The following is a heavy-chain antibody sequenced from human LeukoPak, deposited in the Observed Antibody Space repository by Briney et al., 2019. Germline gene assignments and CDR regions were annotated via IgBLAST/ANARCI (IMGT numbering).Heavy chain of an antibody. V-gene: IGHV4-59*05. CDR2: IYYSGNT. Sequence: SETLSLTCTVSGGSISSYYWSWIRQPPGKGPEWIGSIYYSGNTYYNPSLKSRVTISVDTSKNQFSVKLSSVTAADTAVYYCARHSSPHAGSSSWYDFWGQGTLVTVSS. D-gene: IGHD2-15*01. CDR3: ARHSSPHAGSSSWYDF. J-gene: IGHJ5*01. CDR1: GGSISSYY.